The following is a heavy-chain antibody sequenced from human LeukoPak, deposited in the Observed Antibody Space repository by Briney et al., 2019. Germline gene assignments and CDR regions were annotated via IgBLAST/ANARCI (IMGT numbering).Heavy chain of an antibody. D-gene: IGHD3-10*01. CDR1: GGSISSGSYY. J-gene: IGHJ5*02. CDR2: IYTSGST. Sequence: MSSETLSLTCTVSGGSISSGSYYWSWIRQPAGKGLEWIGRIYTSGSTNYNPSLKSRVTISVDTSKNQFSLKLSSVTAADTAVYYCARTLWFGELSWSDPWGQGTLVTVSS. CDR3: ARTLWFGELSWSDP. V-gene: IGHV4-61*02.